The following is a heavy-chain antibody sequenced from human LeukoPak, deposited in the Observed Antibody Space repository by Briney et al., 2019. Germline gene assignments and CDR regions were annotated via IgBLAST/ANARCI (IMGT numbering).Heavy chain of an antibody. CDR3: ARHLTYASAWYCPDY. CDR1: GYSFTNYW. V-gene: IGHV5-51*01. D-gene: IGHD6-19*01. Sequence: GESLKISCKGSGYSFTNYWISWVRQMPGKGLGWMGIIYPGDSGTRYSPPFQGQVTISADKSISTAYLQWSSLKASDTAMYYCARHLTYASAWYCPDYWGQGTLVTVSS. CDR2: IYPGDSGT. J-gene: IGHJ4*02.